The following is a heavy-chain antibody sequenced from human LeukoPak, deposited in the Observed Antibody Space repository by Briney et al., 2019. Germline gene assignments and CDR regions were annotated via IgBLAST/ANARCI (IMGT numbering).Heavy chain of an antibody. CDR2: IYPDDSDT. CDR3: ARHRKDIGFDS. CDR1: GYSFSSYW. D-gene: IGHD2-15*01. Sequence: GGSLKISCKGSGYSFSSYWIGWVRQMPGKGLEWMGIIYPDDSDTRYSLSFQGQVTISADKSISTAYLQWSSLKASDTAMYYCARHRKDIGFDSWGQGTLVTVSS. J-gene: IGHJ4*02. V-gene: IGHV5-51*01.